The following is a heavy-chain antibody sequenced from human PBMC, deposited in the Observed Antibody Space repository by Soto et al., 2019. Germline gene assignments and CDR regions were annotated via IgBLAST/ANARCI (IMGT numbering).Heavy chain of an antibody. D-gene: IGHD2-21*02. CDR1: GFTFSSYG. CDR2: ISYDGSNK. J-gene: IGHJ4*02. CDR3: AKDSRIVVVTAPDAD. V-gene: IGHV3-30*18. Sequence: QVQLVESGGGVVQPGRSLRLSCAASGFTFSSYGMHWVRQAPGKGLEWVAVISYDGSNKYYADSVQGRFTISRDNSKNTLYLQMNSLRAEDTAVYYCAKDSRIVVVTAPDADWGQGTLVTVSS.